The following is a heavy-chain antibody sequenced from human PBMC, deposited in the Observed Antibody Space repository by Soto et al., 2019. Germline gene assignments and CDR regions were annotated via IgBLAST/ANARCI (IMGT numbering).Heavy chain of an antibody. CDR2: ISYDGNNK. Sequence: QVQLVESGGGVVQPGKSLRLSCEASGFTLSSYGMHWVRQAPGKGPECVAVISYDGNNKYYADSLKGRFTISRDNSKNTLYLQMNSLRADDTAVYYCAKAGDGYNSFFDYWGQGTLVTVSS. V-gene: IGHV3-30*18. D-gene: IGHD5-18*01. CDR1: GFTLSSYG. J-gene: IGHJ4*02. CDR3: AKAGDGYNSFFDY.